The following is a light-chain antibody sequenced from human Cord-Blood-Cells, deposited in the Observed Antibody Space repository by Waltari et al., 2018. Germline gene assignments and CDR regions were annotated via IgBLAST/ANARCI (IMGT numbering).Light chain of an antibody. CDR1: SSDVGGYNY. CDR2: EVS. CDR3: SSYTSSSTLV. J-gene: IGLJ1*01. V-gene: IGLV2-14*01. Sequence: QSALTQPASVSGSPGQSITISCTGTSSDVGGYNYVSWYQQHPGKAPKLMIYEVSNGPSGVSNRFSGSKSGNTASRTISGLQAEDEADYYCSSYTSSSTLVFGTGTKVTVL.